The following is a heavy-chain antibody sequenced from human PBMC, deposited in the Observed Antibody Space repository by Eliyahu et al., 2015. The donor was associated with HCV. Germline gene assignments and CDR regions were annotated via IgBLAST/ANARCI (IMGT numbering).Heavy chain of an antibody. CDR1: GGSISSYY. V-gene: IGHV4-4*07. CDR3: ARDRADYGDYVSSGLDWYFDY. D-gene: IGHD4-17*01. J-gene: IGHJ4*02. CDR2: IYTSGST. Sequence: QVQLQESGPGLVKPSETLSLTCTVXGGSISSYYXXWIRQPAGKGLEWIGRIYTSGSTNYNPSLKSRVTMSVDTSKNQFSLKLSSVTAADTAVYYCARDRADYGDYVSSGLDWYFDYWGQGTLVTVSS.